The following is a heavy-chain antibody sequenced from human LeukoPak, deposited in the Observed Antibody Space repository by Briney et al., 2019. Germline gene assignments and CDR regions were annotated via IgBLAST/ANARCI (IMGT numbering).Heavy chain of an antibody. Sequence: GGSLRLSCAASGFTFSIYSMNWVRQAPGKGLEWVSYMRSSSSNIYYGDSVKGRFTISRDNAKNSLYLQMNILRGEDTPVYHVAPDGCCRSSCQLGYKDYYYMDVWGKGTTATVS. D-gene: IGHD6-13*01. CDR3: APDGCCRSSCQLGYKDYYYMDV. V-gene: IGHV3-48*04. CDR2: MRSSSSNI. J-gene: IGHJ6*03. CDR1: GFTFSIYS.